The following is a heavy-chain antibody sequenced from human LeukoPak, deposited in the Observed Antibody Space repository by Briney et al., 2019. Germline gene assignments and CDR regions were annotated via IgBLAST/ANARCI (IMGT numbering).Heavy chain of an antibody. Sequence: GGSLRLSCAASGFTFSSYGMHWVRPAPGKGLEWVAVIWYDGSNKYHAESVKGRFTISRDNSKNTLYLQMNSLRAEDTAVYHCAKDRRCGGGSCYDAFDIWGEGTMVTVSS. CDR3: AKDRRCGGGSCYDAFDI. CDR2: IWYDGSNK. J-gene: IGHJ3*02. V-gene: IGHV3-33*06. CDR1: GFTFSSYG. D-gene: IGHD2-15*01.